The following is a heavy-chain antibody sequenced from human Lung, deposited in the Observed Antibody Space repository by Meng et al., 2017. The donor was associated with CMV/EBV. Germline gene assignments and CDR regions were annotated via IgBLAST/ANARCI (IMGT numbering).Heavy chain of an antibody. Sequence: GESXKISCAASGFTFDDYAMHWVRQAPGKGLEWVSLISWDGGSTHYADSVKGRFTISRDNSKNSLYLQMNSLRAEDTALYYCAKGLRYYYGMDVWGQGTTVTVSS. V-gene: IGHV3-43D*03. D-gene: IGHD6-19*01. CDR1: GFTFDDYA. CDR3: AKGLRYYYGMDV. J-gene: IGHJ6*02. CDR2: ISWDGGST.